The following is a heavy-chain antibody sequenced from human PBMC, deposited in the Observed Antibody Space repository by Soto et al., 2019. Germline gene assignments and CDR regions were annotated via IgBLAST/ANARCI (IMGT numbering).Heavy chain of an antibody. CDR1: GFTFSRYW. CDR3: ARDRGYGDYESAFDI. V-gene: IGHV3-7*01. D-gene: IGHD4-17*01. CDR2: IKQDGSEK. Sequence: VQLVESGGGLVQPGGSLRLSCAASGFTFSRYWMSWVRQAPGKGLEWVANIKQDGSEKYYVDSEKGRFTISRDNAKNSLYLQMNSLRAEDTAVFYCARDRGYGDYESAFDIWGQGTMVTVSS. J-gene: IGHJ3*02.